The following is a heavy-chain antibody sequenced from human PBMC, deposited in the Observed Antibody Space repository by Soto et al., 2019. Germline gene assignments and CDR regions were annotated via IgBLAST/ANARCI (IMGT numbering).Heavy chain of an antibody. D-gene: IGHD2-15*01. V-gene: IGHV3-23*01. Sequence: EVQLLESGGGLVQPGGSLRLSCAASGFTFSSYAMSWVRQAPGKGLEWVSAISGSGGSTYYADSVKGRFTISRDNSKNTLYLQMNSLRGEDTAVYYCAKDAATEDIVVVVAASYWGQGTLVTVSS. CDR1: GFTFSSYA. CDR3: AKDAATEDIVVVVAASY. CDR2: ISGSGGST. J-gene: IGHJ4*02.